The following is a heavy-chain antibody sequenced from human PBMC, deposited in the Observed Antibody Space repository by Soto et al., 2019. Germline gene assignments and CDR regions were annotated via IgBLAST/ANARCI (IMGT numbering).Heavy chain of an antibody. J-gene: IGHJ5*02. CDR1: GGSLSSYY. D-gene: IGHD6-25*01. CDR2: VYFSGNT. V-gene: IGHV4-59*07. CDR3: GSVRPSGYVLS. Sequence: SDTLSLTCTVSGGSLSSYYWTWIRQSPGKGLEWIGYVYFSGNTNYNPSLKSRVTISIDTSKNQFSLRLASVTAADTAFYYCGSVRPSGYVLSWGQGTLVTVSS.